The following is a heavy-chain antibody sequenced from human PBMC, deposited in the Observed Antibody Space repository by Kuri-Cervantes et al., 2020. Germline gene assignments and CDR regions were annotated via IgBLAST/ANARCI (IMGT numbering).Heavy chain of an antibody. V-gene: IGHV3-33*06. CDR2: ICYDGSNK. J-gene: IGHJ4*02. D-gene: IGHD2-15*01. CDR3: AKVRSALPDDY. CDR1: GFTFSSYG. Sequence: GESLKISCAASGFTFSSYGMHWVRQAPGKGLEWVAVICYDGSNKYYADSVKGRFTISRDNSKNTLYLQMNSLRAEDTAVYYCAKVRSALPDDYWGQGTPVTVSS.